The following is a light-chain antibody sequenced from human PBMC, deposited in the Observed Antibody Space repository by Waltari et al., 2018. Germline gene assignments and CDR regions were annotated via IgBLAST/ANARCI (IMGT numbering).Light chain of an antibody. J-gene: IGKJ2*01. Sequence: DNQMTQSQPSLSASVGDRVTITCRASHSVSPSLNWYQQKPGKAPKLLIYATSILQSGVPSRFSGSGSGTDFTLTISSLQPEDFATYYCQQSHSFPYTFGQGTKLDIK. V-gene: IGKV1-39*01. CDR3: QQSHSFPYT. CDR2: ATS. CDR1: HSVSPS.